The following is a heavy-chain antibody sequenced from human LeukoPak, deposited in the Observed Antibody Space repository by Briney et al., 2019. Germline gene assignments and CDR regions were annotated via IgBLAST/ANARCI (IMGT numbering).Heavy chain of an antibody. CDR1: GGSVSSGSYY. CDR2: IYYSGST. V-gene: IGHV4-61*01. Sequence: SETLSLTCTVSGGSVSSGSYYWSWIRQPPRKGLEWIGYIYYSGSTNYNPSLKSRVTISVDTSKNQFSLKLSSVTAADTAVYYCARGIVATSTNYYYYYGMDVWGQGTTVTVSS. CDR3: ARGIVATSTNYYYYYGMDV. J-gene: IGHJ6*02. D-gene: IGHD5-12*01.